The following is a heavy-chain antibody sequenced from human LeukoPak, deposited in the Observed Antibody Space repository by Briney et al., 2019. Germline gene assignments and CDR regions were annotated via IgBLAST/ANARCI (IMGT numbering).Heavy chain of an antibody. J-gene: IGHJ4*02. V-gene: IGHV3-7*01. CDR1: GFTFSRFW. CDR2: INQDGSEK. Sequence: GGSLRLSCAASGFTFSRFWMTWVRQAPGKGLEWVANINQDGSEKYYVDSVKGRFTISRDNAKNSLYLQMDSLRAEDTAVYYCAKDDIAVAADYWGQGTLVTVSS. CDR3: AKDDIAVAADY. D-gene: IGHD6-19*01.